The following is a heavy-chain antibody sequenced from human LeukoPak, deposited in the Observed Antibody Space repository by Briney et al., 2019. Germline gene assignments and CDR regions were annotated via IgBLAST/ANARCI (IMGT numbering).Heavy chain of an antibody. D-gene: IGHD2-2*01. V-gene: IGHV3-15*01. CDR2: IKSKTDGGTT. Sequence: GGSLRLSCAASGFTFSNAWMSWVRQAPGKGLEWVGRIKSKTDGGTTDYAAPVKGRFTISRDDSKNTLYLQMNSLKTEDTAVYYCTTGGQLRYCSSTSCLGDFDYWGQGTLVTVSS. CDR1: GFTFSNAW. J-gene: IGHJ4*02. CDR3: TTGGQLRYCSSTSCLGDFDY.